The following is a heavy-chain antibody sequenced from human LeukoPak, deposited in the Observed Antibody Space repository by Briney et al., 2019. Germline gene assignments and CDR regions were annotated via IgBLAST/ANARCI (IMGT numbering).Heavy chain of an antibody. J-gene: IGHJ4*02. D-gene: IGHD3-3*01. CDR1: GYTFTSYD. CDR3: ARAYYDFWSGYPSPQTFDY. CDR2: MNPNSGNT. V-gene: IGHV1-8*01. Sequence: ASVKVSCKASGYTFTSYDINWVRQATGQGLEWMGWMNPNSGNTGYAQKFQGRVTMTRNTSISTAYMELSRLRSDDTAVYYCARAYYDFWSGYPSPQTFDYRGQGTLVTVSS.